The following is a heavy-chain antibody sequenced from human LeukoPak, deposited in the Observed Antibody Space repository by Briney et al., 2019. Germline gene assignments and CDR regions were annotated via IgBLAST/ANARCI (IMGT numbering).Heavy chain of an antibody. Sequence: QSGGSLRLSCAASGFTFSSYAMSWVRQAPGKGLEWVSAISGSGGSTYYADSVKGRFTISRDNSKNPLYLQMNSLRAEDTAVYYCANDVGGEQQLQIIYWGQGTLVTVSS. CDR2: ISGSGGST. V-gene: IGHV3-23*01. D-gene: IGHD6-13*01. CDR1: GFTFSSYA. CDR3: ANDVGGEQQLQIIY. J-gene: IGHJ4*02.